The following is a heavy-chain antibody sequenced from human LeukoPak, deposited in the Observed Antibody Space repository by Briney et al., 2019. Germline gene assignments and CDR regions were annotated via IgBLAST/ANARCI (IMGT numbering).Heavy chain of an antibody. V-gene: IGHV4-39*01. D-gene: IGHD3-22*01. CDR1: GGSTSSSSYY. J-gene: IGHJ4*02. Sequence: SETLSLTCTVSGGSTSSSSYYWGWIRQPPGKGLEWIGSIYYSGSTYYNPSLKSRVTISVDTSKNQFSLKLSSVTAADTAVYYCASLRDSSGYREQKFDYWGQGTLVTVSS. CDR2: IYYSGST. CDR3: ASLRDSSGYREQKFDY.